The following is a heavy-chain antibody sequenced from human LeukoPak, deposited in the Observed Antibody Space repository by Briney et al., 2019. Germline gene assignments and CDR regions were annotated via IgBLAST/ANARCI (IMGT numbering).Heavy chain of an antibody. CDR3: ARDSLAVAGTGQFDY. CDR2: ISYDGSNK. D-gene: IGHD6-19*01. CDR1: GFTFSSYA. Sequence: PGRSLRLSCAASGFTFSSYAMHWVRQAPGKGLEWVAVISYDGSNKYYADSVKGRFTISRDNSKNTLYLQMNSLRAEDTAVYYCARDSLAVAGTGQFDYWGQGTLVTVPS. J-gene: IGHJ4*02. V-gene: IGHV3-30*04.